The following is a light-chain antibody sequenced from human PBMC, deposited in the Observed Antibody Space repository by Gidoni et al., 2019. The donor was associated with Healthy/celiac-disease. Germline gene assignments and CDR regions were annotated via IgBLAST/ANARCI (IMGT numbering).Light chain of an antibody. J-gene: IGKJ2*01. V-gene: IGKV2-28*01. Sequence: LPGPPGEAAASSGKYSQRLRHSNGDNYLEWYLKKPGQSPQLLIYVGSKRACGVPERFSGSGSGKYFTLKISRVEAEDVGVYYWMQALQTPYTFGQGTKLEIK. CDR3: MQALQTPYT. CDR1: QRLRHSNGDNY. CDR2: VGS.